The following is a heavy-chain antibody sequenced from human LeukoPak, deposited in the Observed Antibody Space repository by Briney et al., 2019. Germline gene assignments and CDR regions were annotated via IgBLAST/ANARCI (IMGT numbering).Heavy chain of an antibody. Sequence: SETLSLTCTVSGGSISSSSYYWGWIRQPPGKGLEWIGSIYYSGSTYYNPSLKSRVTISVDTSKNQFSLKLSSVTAADTAVYYCARGLNTTVTRKVNNWFDPWGQGTLVTVSS. V-gene: IGHV4-39*01. CDR1: GGSISSSSYY. D-gene: IGHD4-17*01. J-gene: IGHJ5*02. CDR3: ARGLNTTVTRKVNNWFDP. CDR2: IYYSGST.